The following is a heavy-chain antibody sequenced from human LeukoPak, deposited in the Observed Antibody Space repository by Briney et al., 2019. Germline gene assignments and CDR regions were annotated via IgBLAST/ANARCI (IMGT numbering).Heavy chain of an antibody. CDR1: GYTLTELS. Sequence: ASVNVSFKVSGYTLTELSLHWVRQAPGKGLEWMGGFDPEDGETIYAQKFQGRVTMTENTSTDTAYMELSSMRSEDTAVYYCATAEKLEVYSSSWYYFDYWGQGTLVTVSS. D-gene: IGHD6-13*01. V-gene: IGHV1-24*01. J-gene: IGHJ4*02. CDR2: FDPEDGET. CDR3: ATAEKLEVYSSSWYYFDY.